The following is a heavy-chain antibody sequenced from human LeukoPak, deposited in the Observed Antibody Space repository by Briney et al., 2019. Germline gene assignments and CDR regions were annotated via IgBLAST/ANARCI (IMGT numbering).Heavy chain of an antibody. CDR3: AREPTGSYSFDF. CDR2: IYNSGST. V-gene: IGHV4-31*03. J-gene: IGHJ4*02. CDR1: GDSISSGGYY. D-gene: IGHD1-26*01. Sequence: SETLSLTCTVSGDSISSGGYYWSWIRQHPGKGPEWIGYIYNSGSTYYNPSLKSRVTISIDTSKRQFSLKLTSVTAADTAVYYCAREPTGSYSFDFWGQGTLVTVSS.